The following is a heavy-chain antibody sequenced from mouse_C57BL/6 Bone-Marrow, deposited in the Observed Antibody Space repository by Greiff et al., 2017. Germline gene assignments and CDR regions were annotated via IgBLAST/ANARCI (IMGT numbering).Heavy chain of an antibody. V-gene: IGHV5-6*01. J-gene: IGHJ3*01. D-gene: IGHD2-14*01. CDR3: ARGDRRTWFAY. Sequence: EVKLVESGGDLVKPGGSLKLSCAASGFTFSSYGMSWVRQTPDKRLEWVATISSGGSYTYYPDSVKGRFTISRDNAKNTLYLQMSSLKSEDTAMYYCARGDRRTWFAYWGQVTLVTVSA. CDR1: GFTFSSYG. CDR2: ISSGGSYT.